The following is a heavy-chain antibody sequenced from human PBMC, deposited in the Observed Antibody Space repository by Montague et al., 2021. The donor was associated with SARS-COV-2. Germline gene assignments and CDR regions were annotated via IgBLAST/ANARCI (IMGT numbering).Heavy chain of an antibody. CDR3: ARELGYDSSGYYAYFDY. V-gene: IGHV4-59*13. Sequence: SETLSLTCTVYVGSISRYYWSWIRQPPGKGLEWIGYIDYSGSTKYNPSLKSRVTISVDTSKNQFSLKLNSVTVADTAVYYCARELGYDSSGYYAYFDYWGQGTLVTVS. J-gene: IGHJ4*02. CDR1: VGSISRYY. D-gene: IGHD3-22*01. CDR2: IDYSGST.